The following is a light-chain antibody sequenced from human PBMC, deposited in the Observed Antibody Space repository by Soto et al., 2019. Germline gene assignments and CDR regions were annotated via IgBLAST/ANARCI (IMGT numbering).Light chain of an antibody. CDR1: SGHSSYI. J-gene: IGLJ3*02. V-gene: IGLV4-60*02. CDR3: ETWDGNTRV. Sequence: QPVLTQSSSASASLGSSVKLTCTLSSGHSSYIIAWHQQQPGKAPRYLMKLEGSGSYNKGSGVPDRLSGSSSGADRYLTISNLQFEDEADYYCETWDGNTRVFGGGTKLTVL. CDR2: LEGSGSY.